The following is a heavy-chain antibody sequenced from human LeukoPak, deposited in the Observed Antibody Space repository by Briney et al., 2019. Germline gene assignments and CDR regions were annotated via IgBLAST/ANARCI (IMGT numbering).Heavy chain of an antibody. V-gene: IGHV4-34*01. CDR1: YY. J-gene: IGHJ3*02. CDR2: INHSGST. Sequence: YYXSXXXXXPGXGLEWXGEINHSGSTNYNPSLKSRVTISVDTSKNQFSLKLSSVTAADTAVYYCASGRPQIYDFWSGYYCDAFDIWGQGTMVTVSS. CDR3: ASGRPQIYDFWSGYYCDAFDI. D-gene: IGHD3-3*01.